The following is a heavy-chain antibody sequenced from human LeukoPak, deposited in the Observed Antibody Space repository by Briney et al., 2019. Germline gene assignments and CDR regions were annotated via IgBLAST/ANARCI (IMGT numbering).Heavy chain of an antibody. CDR3: ARGITNIAVGDY. CDR1: GFTVSNNY. V-gene: IGHV3-53*01. CDR2: IYSSDNT. D-gene: IGHD6-19*01. J-gene: IGHJ4*02. Sequence: SGGSLRLSCAASGFTVSNNYMSWARQAPGRGLEWVSIIYSSDNTYYADSVKGRFTISRDNSKNTLFLQMNGLRAEDTAVYYCARGITNIAVGDYWGQGTLVTVSS.